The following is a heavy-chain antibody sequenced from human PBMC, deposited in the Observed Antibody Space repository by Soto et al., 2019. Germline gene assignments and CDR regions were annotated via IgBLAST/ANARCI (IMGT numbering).Heavy chain of an antibody. CDR2: IYYSGST. CDR1: GGSISSGGYY. J-gene: IGHJ5*02. D-gene: IGHD3-3*01. V-gene: IGHV4-31*03. CDR3: ARVGSFWSGSTWFDP. Sequence: QVQLQESGPGLVKPSQTLSLTCSVSGGSISSGGYYWSWIRQHPGKGLEWIGYIYYSGSTYYNPSLTSRVTISVDTSKNQFSLKLSSVTAADTVVYYCARVGSFWSGSTWFDPWGQGTLVTVSS.